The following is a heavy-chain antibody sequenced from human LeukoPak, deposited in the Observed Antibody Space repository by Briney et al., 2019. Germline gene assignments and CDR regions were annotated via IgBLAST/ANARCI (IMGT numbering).Heavy chain of an antibody. J-gene: IGHJ5*02. CDR2: ISGSSITI. CDR1: GFTFSSYS. V-gene: IGHV3-48*01. D-gene: IGHD3-9*01. CDR3: ATSAVAGYYS. Sequence: GGFLRLSCAASGFTFSSYSMNWVRQAPGKGLEWVSYISGSSITIYYADSVKGRFTISRDNAKNSLYLQMSSLSAEDTAVYYCATSAVAGYYSWGQGTLVTVSS.